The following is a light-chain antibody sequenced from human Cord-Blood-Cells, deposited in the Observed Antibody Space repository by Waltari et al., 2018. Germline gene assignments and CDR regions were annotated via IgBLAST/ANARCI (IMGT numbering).Light chain of an antibody. CDR2: EVS. J-gene: IGLJ2*01. Sequence: QSALTQPPSASGSPGQSVTISCTGTSSDGGGYNYVSWYQQHPGKAPKLMISEVSKRPSGVPDRFSCSKSGNTASLTVSGLQAEDEADYYCSSYAGSNNLVVGGGTKLTVL. CDR1: SSDGGGYNY. V-gene: IGLV2-8*01. CDR3: SSYAGSNNLV.